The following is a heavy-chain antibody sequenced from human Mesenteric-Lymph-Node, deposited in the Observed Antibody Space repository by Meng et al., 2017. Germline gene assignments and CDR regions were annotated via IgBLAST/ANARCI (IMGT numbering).Heavy chain of an antibody. V-gene: IGHV5-51*01. Sequence: GGSLRLSCKGSGYSFTNYWIAWVRQMPGKGLEWMGIIYPGDSDTRYSPSFQGQVTISADKSISTAYLQWSSLKASDTAMYYCASAEWGSGSSDAFDIWGQGTMVTVSS. J-gene: IGHJ3*02. D-gene: IGHD3-10*01. CDR3: ASAEWGSGSSDAFDI. CDR1: GYSFTNYW. CDR2: IYPGDSDT.